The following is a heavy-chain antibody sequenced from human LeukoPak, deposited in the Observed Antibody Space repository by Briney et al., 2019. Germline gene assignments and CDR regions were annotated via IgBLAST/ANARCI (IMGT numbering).Heavy chain of an antibody. V-gene: IGHV3-33*08. CDR2: MWYDGSNK. CDR3: AREDTSLVIAY. D-gene: IGHD5-18*01. Sequence: HPGGSLRLSCAASGFTFSNYGMHWVRQAPGKGLEWVAVMWYDGSNKYYTDSVKGRFTISRDNSKNTLYLQMNSLRAEDTAVYYCAREDTSLVIAYWGQGTLVTVSS. CDR1: GFTFSNYG. J-gene: IGHJ4*02.